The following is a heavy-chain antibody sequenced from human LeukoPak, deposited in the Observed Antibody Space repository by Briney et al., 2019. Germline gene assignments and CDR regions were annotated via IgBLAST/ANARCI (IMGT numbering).Heavy chain of an antibody. D-gene: IGHD3-22*01. V-gene: IGHV4-34*01. CDR2: INHRGST. CDR1: GGSFSGYY. J-gene: IGHJ3*02. Sequence: SETLSLTCAVYGGSFSGYYWSWIRQPPGKGLEWIGEINHRGSTNYNPSLKSRVTISVETSKNQFSLKLSSLTAADTAVYYCASLTTADAFDIWGQGTMVTVSS. CDR3: ASLTTADAFDI.